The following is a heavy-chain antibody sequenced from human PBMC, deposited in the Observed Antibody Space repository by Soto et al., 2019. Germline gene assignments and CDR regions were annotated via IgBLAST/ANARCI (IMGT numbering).Heavy chain of an antibody. J-gene: IGHJ6*02. V-gene: IGHV3-30-3*01. CDR1: GFTFSSYA. Sequence: GGSLRLSCAASGFTFSSYAMHWVRQAPGKGLEWVAVISYDGSNKYYADSVKGRFTISRDNSKNTLYLQMSSLRAEDTAVYYCARPNTGMAYYSYYSGMAVWGQGTTVPASS. D-gene: IGHD5-18*01. CDR3: ARPNTGMAYYSYYSGMAV. CDR2: ISYDGSNK.